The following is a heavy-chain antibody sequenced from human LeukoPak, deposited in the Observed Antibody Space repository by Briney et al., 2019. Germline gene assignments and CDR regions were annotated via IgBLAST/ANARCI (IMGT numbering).Heavy chain of an antibody. CDR2: IYSGGST. Sequence: QAGGSLRLSCAASGFTVSSSYMSWVRQAPGKGLEWVSVIYSGGSTYYADSVKGRFTISRDNSKNTLYLQMNSLRAEDTAVYYCARDAYDSSGYSHAFDIWGQGTMVTVSS. D-gene: IGHD3-22*01. V-gene: IGHV3-53*01. CDR1: GFTVSSSY. J-gene: IGHJ3*02. CDR3: ARDAYDSSGYSHAFDI.